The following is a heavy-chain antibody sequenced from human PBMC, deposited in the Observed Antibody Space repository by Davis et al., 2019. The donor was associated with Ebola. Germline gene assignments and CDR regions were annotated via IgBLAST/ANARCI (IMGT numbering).Heavy chain of an antibody. CDR3: ARMYYDFWSGLDD. CDR1: GYTFTSYY. D-gene: IGHD3-3*01. CDR2: INPSGGST. V-gene: IGHV1-46*01. Sequence: ASVKVSCKASGYTFTSYYMHWVRQAPGQGLEWMGIINPSGGSTSYAQKFQGRVTMTRDTSISTAYMELSRLRSEDTAVYYCARMYYDFWSGLDDWGQGTLVTVSS. J-gene: IGHJ4*02.